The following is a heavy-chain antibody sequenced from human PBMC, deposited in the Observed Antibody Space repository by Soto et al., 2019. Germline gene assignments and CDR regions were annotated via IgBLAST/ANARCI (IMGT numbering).Heavy chain of an antibody. CDR2: ISYDGSNK. Sequence: QVQLVESGGGVVQPGRSLRLSCAASGFTFSSYGMHWVRQAPGKGLEWVAVISYDGSNKYYADSVKGRFTISRDNSKNTLYLXMNSLRAXDTAVYYCAXXGGDFWSGYPTYYFDYWGQGTLVTVSS. CDR3: AXXGGDFWSGYPTYYFDY. CDR1: GFTFSSYG. D-gene: IGHD3-3*01. J-gene: IGHJ4*02. V-gene: IGHV3-30*03.